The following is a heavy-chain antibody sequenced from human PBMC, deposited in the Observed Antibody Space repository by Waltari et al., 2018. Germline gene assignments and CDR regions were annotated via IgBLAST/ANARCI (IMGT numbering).Heavy chain of an antibody. CDR1: GGSLDSSF. CDR2: VYYSGGS. Sequence: QVQLQESGPGLVKPSETLSLTCVVSGGSLDSSFWIWLRQPPGKGLEWFGYVYYSGGSKYNTSLESRVTISADTSRNEVSLSLTSVTAADTAVYFCARGGHYDAVTSFYSDALHVWGRGTTVIVSS. D-gene: IGHD3-3*01. CDR3: ARGGHYDAVTSFYSDALHV. J-gene: IGHJ3*01. V-gene: IGHV4-59*08.